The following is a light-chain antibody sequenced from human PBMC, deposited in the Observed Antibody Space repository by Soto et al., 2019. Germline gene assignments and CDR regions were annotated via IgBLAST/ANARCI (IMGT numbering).Light chain of an antibody. CDR1: QSVDSW. CDR2: KAS. J-gene: IGKJ1*01. CDR3: QQYNDYSRM. V-gene: IGKV1-5*03. Sequence: DIQMTQSPSTLSASIGDRVTITCRTSQSVDSWLAWYQQKPGKAPKLLIYKASSLQTGVPSRFSGSGSGTKFPLTISSLQPDEFSTYYCQQYNDYSRMFGQGTKVEIK.